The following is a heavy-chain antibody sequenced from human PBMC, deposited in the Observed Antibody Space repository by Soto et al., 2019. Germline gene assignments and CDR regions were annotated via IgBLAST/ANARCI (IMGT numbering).Heavy chain of an antibody. D-gene: IGHD3-9*01. Sequence: SETLSLTCTVSGGSISSYYWSWIRQPPGKGLEWIGYIYYSGSTNYNPSLKSRVTISVDTSKNQFSLKLSSVTAADTAVYYCARRGDILTGYYRTWAFDIWGQGTMVTVSS. J-gene: IGHJ3*02. CDR2: IYYSGST. V-gene: IGHV4-59*08. CDR3: ARRGDILTGYYRTWAFDI. CDR1: GGSISSYY.